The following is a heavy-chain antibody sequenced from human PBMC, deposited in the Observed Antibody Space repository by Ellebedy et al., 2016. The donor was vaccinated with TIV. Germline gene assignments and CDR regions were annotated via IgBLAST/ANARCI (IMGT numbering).Heavy chain of an antibody. CDR3: ARVEYSRSTAVDY. J-gene: IGHJ4*02. V-gene: IGHV1-46*01. Sequence: ASVKVSCKASGYTFTSHYVHWVRQAPGQGLEWMGMINPSGGYTSYAQKFQGRVIMTGDTSTSTVYMQLSSLRSEDTAVYYCARVEYSRSTAVDYWGQGTLVTVSS. D-gene: IGHD6-6*01. CDR2: INPSGGYT. CDR1: GYTFTSHY.